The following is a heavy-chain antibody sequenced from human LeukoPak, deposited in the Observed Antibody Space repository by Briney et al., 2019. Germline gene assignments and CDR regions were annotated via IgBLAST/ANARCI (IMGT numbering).Heavy chain of an antibody. CDR1: GFTFSSYS. CDR2: ISSSSSYI. J-gene: IGHJ1*01. Sequence: GGSLRLSCAASGFTFSSYSMNWVRQAPGKGLEWVSSISSSSSYIYYADSVKGRFTISRDNAKNSLYLQMNSLRAEDTAVYYCAKSVGGDIVVVPAATAEYFQHWGQGTLVTVSS. CDR3: AKSVGGDIVVVPAATAEYFQH. D-gene: IGHD2-2*01. V-gene: IGHV3-21*01.